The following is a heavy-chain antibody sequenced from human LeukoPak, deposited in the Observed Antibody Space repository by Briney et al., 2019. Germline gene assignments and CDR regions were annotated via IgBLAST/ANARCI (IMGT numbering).Heavy chain of an antibody. Sequence: PGGSLRLSCAASGFTFSSYAMSWIRQAPGKGLEWVSGVSGSGGTTYYADSVKGRFTISRDNSKNTLYLQMNSLRAEDTAVYYCAKDSGVSGQGVRYFDWLLFDPLKNAFDIWGQGTMVTVSS. CDR1: GFTFSSYA. J-gene: IGHJ3*02. CDR2: VSGSGGTT. CDR3: AKDSGVSGQGVRYFDWLLFDPLKNAFDI. D-gene: IGHD3-9*01. V-gene: IGHV3-23*01.